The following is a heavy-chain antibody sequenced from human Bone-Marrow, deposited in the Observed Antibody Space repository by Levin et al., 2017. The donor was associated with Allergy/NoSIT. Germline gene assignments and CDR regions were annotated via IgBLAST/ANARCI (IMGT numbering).Heavy chain of an antibody. J-gene: IGHJ4*02. CDR2: ISAANGDT. CDR3: ARAESGWHTNFDY. V-gene: IGHV1-18*01. CDR1: GYTFTDYG. D-gene: IGHD6-19*01. Sequence: PGESLKISCKPSGYTFTDYGLSWVRQAPGKGLEWMGWISAANGDTNFAQKLRGRVTMTTDTSTSTVYMELRSLRSDDTAVYYCARAESGWHTNFDYWGQGTLVTVSS.